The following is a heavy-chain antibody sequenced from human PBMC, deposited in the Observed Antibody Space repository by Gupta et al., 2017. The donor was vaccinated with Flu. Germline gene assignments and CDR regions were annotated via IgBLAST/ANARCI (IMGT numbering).Heavy chain of an antibody. D-gene: IGHD2/OR15-2a*01. Sequence: EVQLVESGGGLVQPGGSLRLSCAASGFTFSSYELNWVRQAPGKGLEWLSYISGTGTTKYYADSVKGRFTISRDNAKNSLYLQMNSLRAEDTAVYYCARPATAGPFSYFDYWGQGTLVTVSP. CDR1: GFTFSSYE. V-gene: IGHV3-48*03. CDR3: ARPATAGPFSYFDY. J-gene: IGHJ4*02. CDR2: ISGTGTTK.